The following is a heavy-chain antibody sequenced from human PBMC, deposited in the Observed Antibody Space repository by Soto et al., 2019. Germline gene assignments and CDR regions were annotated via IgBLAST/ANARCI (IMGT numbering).Heavy chain of an antibody. J-gene: IGHJ6*02. CDR1: GGTFSSYA. Sequence: GASVKVSCKASGGTFSSYAISWVRQAPGQGLEWMGGIIPIFGTANYAQKFQGRVTITADESTSTAYMELSSLRSEDTAVYYCASGVTQESDDSSGYGSPPYYYYYYVMDGWGQGTTVTVSS. V-gene: IGHV1-69*13. CDR3: ASGVTQESDDSSGYGSPPYYYYYYVMDG. D-gene: IGHD3-22*01. CDR2: IIPIFGTA.